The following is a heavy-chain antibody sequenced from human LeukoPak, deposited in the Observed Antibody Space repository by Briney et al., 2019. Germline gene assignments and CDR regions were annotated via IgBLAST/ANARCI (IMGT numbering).Heavy chain of an antibody. CDR1: GYTFTGYY. CDR2: INPNSGGT. J-gene: IGHJ3*02. Sequence: GASVKVSCKASGYTFTGYYMHWVRQAPGQGLEWMGWINPNSGGTNYAQKFQGRVTMTRNTSISTAYMELSSLRSEDTAVYYCARTPRYYDILTGYYNERRGEFAFDIWGQGTMVTVSS. V-gene: IGHV1-2*02. CDR3: ARTPRYYDILTGYYNERRGEFAFDI. D-gene: IGHD3-9*01.